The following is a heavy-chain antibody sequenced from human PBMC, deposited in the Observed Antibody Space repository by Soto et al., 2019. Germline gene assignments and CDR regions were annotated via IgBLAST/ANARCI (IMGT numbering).Heavy chain of an antibody. J-gene: IGHJ6*02. V-gene: IGHV1-69*01. Sequence: QVQLVQSGAEVKKPGSSVRVSCKVSGGSFRNYGITWVRQAPGQGLEWMGGIMPVFGTAIYAQKFQGRVTISADELTSTASMDLSSLSSDDSAVYFCARGRDYDLLTAREYALDVWGQGTTVTVS. CDR1: GGSFRNYG. CDR3: ARGRDYDLLTAREYALDV. CDR2: IMPVFGTA. D-gene: IGHD3-9*01.